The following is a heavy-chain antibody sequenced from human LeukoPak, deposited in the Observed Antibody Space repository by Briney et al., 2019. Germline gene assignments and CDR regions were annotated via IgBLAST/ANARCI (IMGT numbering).Heavy chain of an antibody. Sequence: SETLSLTCTVSGGSISSHHWSWIRQPPGKGLEWIGYIYYSGSTNYKPSLKSRVTISVDTSKNQFSLKLTSVTAADTAVYYCARFGITVVRGGKYYFDYWGQGTLVTVSS. CDR2: IYYSGST. D-gene: IGHD3-10*01. CDR3: ARFGITVVRGGKYYFDY. J-gene: IGHJ4*02. CDR1: GGSISSHH. V-gene: IGHV4-59*08.